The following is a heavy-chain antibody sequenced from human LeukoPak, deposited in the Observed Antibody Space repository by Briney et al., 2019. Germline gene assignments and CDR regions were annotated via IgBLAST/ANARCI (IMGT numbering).Heavy chain of an antibody. D-gene: IGHD2-2*01. CDR2: VKQDGSER. CDR1: GFTLSSNW. J-gene: IGHJ4*02. Sequence: QAGGSLRLSCAASGFTLSSNWMSWVRQAPGKGLEWVANVKQDGSERYYVDSVRGRFTISRDNAKNSLYLQMNSLRAEDTAVYYCATGGPCSSTSCHYFVYWGQGSLVTVSS. CDR3: ATGGPCSSTSCHYFVY. V-gene: IGHV3-7*03.